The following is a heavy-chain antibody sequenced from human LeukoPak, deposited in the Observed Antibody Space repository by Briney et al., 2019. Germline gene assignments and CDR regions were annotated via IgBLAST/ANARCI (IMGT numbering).Heavy chain of an antibody. CDR1: GASISSGNSY. V-gene: IGHV4-61*02. Sequence: SQTLSLTCTVSGASISSGNSYWSWIRQPAGKGLEWIGRIYTSGSTYYNPSLKSRVTISVDTSKNQFSLTLSSVTAADTAVYYCARLRDIGMVYATYYFDYWGQGTLVTVSS. D-gene: IGHD2-8*01. J-gene: IGHJ4*02. CDR3: ARLRDIGMVYATYYFDY. CDR2: IYTSGST.